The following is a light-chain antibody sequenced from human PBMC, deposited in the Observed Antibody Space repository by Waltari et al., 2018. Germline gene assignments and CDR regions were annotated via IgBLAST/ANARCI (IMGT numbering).Light chain of an antibody. J-gene: IGKJ1*01. Sequence: EPVVTQSPATLSVSPGERATLSCKPSQSIGSRLAWYQQKPGQAPRLLIYGASVRAIGIPARFSGSGSETEFTLTISSLQSEDFAVYYCQQYNNWPPGTFGQGTKVEI. CDR3: QQYNNWPPGT. CDR2: GAS. V-gene: IGKV3-15*01. CDR1: QSIGSR.